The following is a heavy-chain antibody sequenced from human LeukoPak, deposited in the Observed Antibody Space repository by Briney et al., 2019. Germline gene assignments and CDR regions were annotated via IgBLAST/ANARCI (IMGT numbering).Heavy chain of an antibody. CDR3: TVVLISGRWFDP. CDR1: EYTFTGYF. CDR2: INPNSGGT. V-gene: IGHV1-2*02. D-gene: IGHD3-22*01. Sequence: ASVKVSCKASEYTFTGYFIHWVRQAPGQGLEWMGWINPNSGGTFYQQSFQGRVTMTRDTSISTAYVELSRLTSDDTAVYYCTVVLISGRWFDPWGQGTLVTVSS. J-gene: IGHJ5*02.